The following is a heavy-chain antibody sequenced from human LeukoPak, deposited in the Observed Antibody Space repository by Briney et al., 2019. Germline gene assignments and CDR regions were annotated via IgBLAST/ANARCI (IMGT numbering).Heavy chain of an antibody. CDR2: IYCSGST. CDR1: GGSISSSSYY. D-gene: IGHD6-19*01. CDR3: ALQVAGPEYFQH. J-gene: IGHJ1*01. V-gene: IGHV4-39*07. Sequence: SETLSLTCTVSGGSISSSSYYWGWIRQPPGKGLEWIGSIYCSGSTYYNPSLKSRVTISVDTSKNQFSLKLSSVTAADTAVYYCALQVAGPEYFQHWGQGTLVTVSS.